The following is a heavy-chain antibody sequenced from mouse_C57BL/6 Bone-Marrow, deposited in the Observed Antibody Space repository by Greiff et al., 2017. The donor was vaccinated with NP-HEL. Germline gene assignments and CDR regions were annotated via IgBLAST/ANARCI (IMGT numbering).Heavy chain of an antibody. D-gene: IGHD3-2*02. V-gene: IGHV1-50*01. CDR1: GYTFTSYW. J-gene: IGHJ2*01. Sequence: QVQLKQPGAELVKPGASVKLSCKASGYTFTSYWMQWVKQRPGQGLEWIGEIDPSDSYTNYNQKFKGKATLTVDTSSSTAYMQLSSLTSEDSAVYYCARDSSRYYFDYWGQGTTLTVSS. CDR3: ARDSSRYYFDY. CDR2: IDPSDSYT.